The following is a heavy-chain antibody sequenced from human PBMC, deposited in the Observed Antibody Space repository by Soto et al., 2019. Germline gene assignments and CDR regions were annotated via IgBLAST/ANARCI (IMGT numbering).Heavy chain of an antibody. Sequence: VSLRLSCAASGFTFSSYAMTWVRQAPGQGLEWVSAITYNSDTTYYADSVKGRFTISRDNSKNTLYLEMNSLRAEDTAIYYCAKGNIGYYFDYWGQGSVVTVSS. V-gene: IGHV3-23*01. J-gene: IGHJ4*02. CDR2: ITYNSDTT. CDR3: AKGNIGYYFDY. D-gene: IGHD3-22*01. CDR1: GFTFSSYA.